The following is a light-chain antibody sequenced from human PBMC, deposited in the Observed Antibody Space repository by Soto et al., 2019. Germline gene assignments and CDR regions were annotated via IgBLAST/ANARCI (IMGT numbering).Light chain of an antibody. CDR2: GAS. Sequence: ELVMTQSPATLSVSPGETATLSCRASQSVNRKVAWYQQKPGQAPRLLIYGASTGATDIPDRFSGSGSGTDFTLTISSLQPEDVAAYYCQKYNSAPLTFGGGTKVDIK. J-gene: IGKJ4*01. CDR3: QKYNSAPLT. CDR1: QSVNRK. V-gene: IGKV3-15*01.